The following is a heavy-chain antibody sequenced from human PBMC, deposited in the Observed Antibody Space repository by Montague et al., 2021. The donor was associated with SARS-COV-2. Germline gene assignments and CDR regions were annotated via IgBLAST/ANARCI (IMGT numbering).Heavy chain of an antibody. J-gene: IGHJ5*02. Sequence: SETLSLTCNFSTGSISTYYWSWIRQTPGKGLEWLGYIYYDGSATYNPSLSSRVTMSVDTFKTQFSLRLTSVTAADTAVYYCASSKGAYNWIDTWGQGSLVTVSS. V-gene: IGHV4-59*13. CDR3: ASSKGAYNWIDT. CDR2: IYYDGSA. D-gene: IGHD3-16*01. CDR1: TGSISTYY.